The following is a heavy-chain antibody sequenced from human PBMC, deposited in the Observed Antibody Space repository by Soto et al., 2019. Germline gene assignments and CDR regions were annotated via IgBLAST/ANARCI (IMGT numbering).Heavy chain of an antibody. J-gene: IGHJ3*02. CDR2: INPATGAA. D-gene: IGHD3-3*01. CDR3: ARGGGVGVAGSAAFDM. V-gene: IGHV1-2*02. Sequence: QLHLVQSGAVVKKPGASVTVSCSASGYPVTAYYMHWVRQAPGRGLEWMGGINPATGAAKYTQTFQGRVTMTRDTSTSTGFMELSGLTAEDTAVFYCARGGGVGVAGSAAFDMWGQGPLVTVSS. CDR1: GYPVTAYY.